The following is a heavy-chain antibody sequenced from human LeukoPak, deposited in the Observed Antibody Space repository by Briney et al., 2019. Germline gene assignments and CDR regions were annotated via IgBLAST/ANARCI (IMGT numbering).Heavy chain of an antibody. V-gene: IGHV1-2*02. Sequence: ASVKVSCKASGYTFTGYYMHWVRQAPGQGLEWMGWINPNSGGTNYAQKFQGRVTMTRDTSISTAYMELSRLRSDDTAVYYCARVPGYCTNGVCYTFDYWGQGTLVTASS. CDR2: INPNSGGT. CDR1: GYTFTGYY. CDR3: ARVPGYCTNGVCYTFDY. D-gene: IGHD2-8*01. J-gene: IGHJ4*02.